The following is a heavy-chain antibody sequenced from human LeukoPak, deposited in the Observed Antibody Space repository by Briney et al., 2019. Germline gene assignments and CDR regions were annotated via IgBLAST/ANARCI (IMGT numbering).Heavy chain of an antibody. CDR2: IYSGGST. J-gene: IGHJ4*02. CDR3: ASTVSGFGELNY. V-gene: IGHV3-66*02. CDR1: GFTLSRNY. Sequence: GGSLRLSCAASGFTLSRNYMTWVRQAPGKGREWVSVIYSGGSTYYADSVKGRFTISRDNSKNTLYLQMNSLRAEDTAVYYCASTVSGFGELNYWGQGTLVTVSS. D-gene: IGHD3-10*01.